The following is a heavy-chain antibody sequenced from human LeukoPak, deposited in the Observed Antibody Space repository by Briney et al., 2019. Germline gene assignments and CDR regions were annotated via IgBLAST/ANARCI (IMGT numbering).Heavy chain of an antibody. V-gene: IGHV3-74*01. J-gene: IGHJ4*02. CDR2: IKSDGKT. D-gene: IGHD7-27*01. CDR3: ARLGRDLDY. CDR1: GFTFSRYW. Sequence: PGGSLRLSCEASGFTFSRYWMHWVRQAPGKGLVWVSRIKSDGKTNYADSVKGRFTISRDNAKNSLYLQMNSLSTEDTAVYYCARLGRDLDYWGQGALVTVSS.